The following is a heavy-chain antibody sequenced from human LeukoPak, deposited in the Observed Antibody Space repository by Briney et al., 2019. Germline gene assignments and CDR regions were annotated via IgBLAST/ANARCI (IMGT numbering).Heavy chain of an antibody. V-gene: IGHV1-69*01. CDR3: ANPRRYCSSTSCPDAFDI. J-gene: IGHJ3*02. D-gene: IGHD2-2*01. CDR2: IIPIFGTA. CDR1: GGTFSSYG. Sequence: ASVKVSCKASGGTFSSYGISWVRQAPGQGLEWMGGIIPIFGTANYAQKFQGRVTITADESTSTAYMELSSLRPEDTAVYYCANPRRYCSSTSCPDAFDIWGQGTMVTVSS.